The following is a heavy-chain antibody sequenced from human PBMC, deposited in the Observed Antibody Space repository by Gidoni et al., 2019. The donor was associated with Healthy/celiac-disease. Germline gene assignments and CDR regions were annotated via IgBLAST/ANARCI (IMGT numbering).Heavy chain of an antibody. V-gene: IGHV3-7*05. CDR3: AREGGGDIVVVVAATDAFDI. D-gene: IGHD2-15*01. Sequence: EVQLVESGGGLVQPGGSLRLSCDASGFTFSSCWMSWVRQAPGKGLEWVDNIKQDGREKYYGDSVKGRFTISRDNAKNSLYLQMNSLRAEDTAVYYCAREGGGDIVVVVAATDAFDIWGQGTMVTVSS. CDR1: GFTFSSCW. J-gene: IGHJ3*02. CDR2: IKQDGREK.